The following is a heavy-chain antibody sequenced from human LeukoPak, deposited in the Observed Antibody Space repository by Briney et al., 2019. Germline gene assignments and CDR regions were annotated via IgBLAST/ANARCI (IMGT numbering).Heavy chain of an antibody. J-gene: IGHJ1*01. Sequence: GASAKVSCKASGYTFTGYYMHWVRQAPGQGLEWMGWINPNSGGTNYAQKFQGRVTMTRDTSISTAYMELSRLRSDDTAVYYCARDLSSGWYTGSLVYFQHWGQGTLVTVSS. CDR1: GYTFTGYY. CDR2: INPNSGGT. CDR3: ARDLSSGWYTGSLVYFQH. D-gene: IGHD6-19*01. V-gene: IGHV1-2*02.